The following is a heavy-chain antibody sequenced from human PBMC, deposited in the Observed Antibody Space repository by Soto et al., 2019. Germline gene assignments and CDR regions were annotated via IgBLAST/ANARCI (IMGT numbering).Heavy chain of an antibody. Sequence: QVQLQQWGAGLLKPSETLSLTCAVYGGSFSGYYWSWIRQHPGKGLEWMGEINHSGSTHYNPSLKSRVTVSVVTSKNQFSLKLSAVTAADTAVYYCARSRSPLQQLARSYWSFDLWCRRTLVTVSS. D-gene: IGHD6-6*01. CDR1: GGSFSGYY. J-gene: IGHJ2*01. CDR3: ARSRSPLQQLARSYWSFDL. CDR2: INHSGST. V-gene: IGHV4-34*01.